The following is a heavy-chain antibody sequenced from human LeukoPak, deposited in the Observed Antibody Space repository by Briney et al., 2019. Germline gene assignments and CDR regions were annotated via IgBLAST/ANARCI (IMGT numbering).Heavy chain of an antibody. CDR1: GFTFSSYW. J-gene: IGHJ4*02. Sequence: PGGPLRLSCAASGFTFSSYWMHWVRQAPGKGLVWVSRISSDGRGTTYADSGKGRFTISRDNAKNTLYLQMNSLRVEDAAVYYCARDRNWEHYFDYWGQGTLVTVSS. D-gene: IGHD7-27*01. CDR3: ARDRNWEHYFDY. V-gene: IGHV3-74*01. CDR2: ISSDGRGT.